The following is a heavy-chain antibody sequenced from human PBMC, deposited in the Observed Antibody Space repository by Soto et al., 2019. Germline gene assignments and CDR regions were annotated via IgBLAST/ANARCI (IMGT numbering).Heavy chain of an antibody. CDR1: GGAMSSYY. CDR2: IYSTGTT. J-gene: IGHJ6*02. CDR3: ARAPMTTIPLDV. Sequence: LSLTCTVSGGAMSSYYWTWIRRPPGKGLEWIGYIYSTGTTNYKPSLKSRVTISIDTSKNQFSLKLTSVTAADTAVYYCARAPMTTIPLDVWGRGTTVTVSS. D-gene: IGHD4-4*01. V-gene: IGHV4-4*08.